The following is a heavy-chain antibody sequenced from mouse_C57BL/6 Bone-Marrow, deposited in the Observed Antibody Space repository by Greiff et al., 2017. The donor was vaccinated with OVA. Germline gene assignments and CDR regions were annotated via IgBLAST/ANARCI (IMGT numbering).Heavy chain of an antibody. CDR3: ARPGGAGNLFAY. J-gene: IGHJ3*01. D-gene: IGHD2-1*01. Sequence: EVKLMESGGGLVQPGGSLKLSCAASGFTFSDYGMAWVRQAPRKGPEWVAFISNLAYSIYYADTVTGRFTISRENAKNTLYLEMSSLRSEDTAMYYCARPGGAGNLFAYWGQGTLVTVSA. V-gene: IGHV5-15*01. CDR1: GFTFSDYG. CDR2: ISNLAYSI.